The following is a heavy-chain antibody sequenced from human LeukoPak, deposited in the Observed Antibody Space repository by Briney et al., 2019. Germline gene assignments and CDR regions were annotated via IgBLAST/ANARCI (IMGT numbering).Heavy chain of an antibody. J-gene: IGHJ4*02. V-gene: IGHV3-74*01. CDR1: GFTFSSYW. Sequence: PGGSLRLSCAASGFTFSSYWMHWVRHAPGKGLVWVSRINSDGSSTSYADSVKGRFTISRDNAKNTLYLQMSSLRAEDTAVYYCARDPLGVMGRGRWGQGTLVTVSS. CDR3: ARDPLGVMGRGR. CDR2: INSDGSST. D-gene: IGHD3-10*01.